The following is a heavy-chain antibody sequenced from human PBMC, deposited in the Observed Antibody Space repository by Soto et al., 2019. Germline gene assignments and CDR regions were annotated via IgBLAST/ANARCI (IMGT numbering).Heavy chain of an antibody. CDR1: GGSISSHY. J-gene: IGHJ5*01. D-gene: IGHD4-4*01. V-gene: IGHV4-59*08. CDR2: VHNSGST. CDR3: ARHVYEVDDGDNSWFDS. Sequence: SETLSLTCTVSGGSISSHYWSWIRQPPGNRLEWIGYVHNSGSTNYNPSLKSRVTTAVDTSKNQFSLGLSSVTAADTAVYYCARHVYEVDDGDNSWFDSWGQGILVTVSS.